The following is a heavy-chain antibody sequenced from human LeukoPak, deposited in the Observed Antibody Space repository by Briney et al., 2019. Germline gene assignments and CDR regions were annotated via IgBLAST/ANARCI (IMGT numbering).Heavy chain of an antibody. CDR2: IYYSGST. CDR1: GGSISSSSYY. CDR3: ASQLAAAGTRWPLDDY. Sequence: PSETLSLTCTVSGGSISSSSYYWGWIRQPPGKGLEWIGSIYYSGSTYYNPSLKSRVTISVDTSKNQFSLKLSSVTAADTAVYYCASQLAAAGTRWPLDDYWGQGTLVTVSS. D-gene: IGHD6-13*01. J-gene: IGHJ4*02. V-gene: IGHV4-39*01.